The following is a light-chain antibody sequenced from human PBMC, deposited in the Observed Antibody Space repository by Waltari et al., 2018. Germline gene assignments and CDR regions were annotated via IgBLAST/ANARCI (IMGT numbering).Light chain of an antibody. CDR3: QQYASTPPT. CDR1: QSIGSY. CDR2: GTS. Sequence: EVVLTQSPGTLSLSPGEAPTLSCRASQSIGSYLGWYQQKPGQAPRPLTSGTSSRATGIPDRFIGSGSGTDFTLTISSLEPEDFAVYYCQQYASTPPTFGQGTKLE. J-gene: IGKJ1*01. V-gene: IGKV3-20*01.